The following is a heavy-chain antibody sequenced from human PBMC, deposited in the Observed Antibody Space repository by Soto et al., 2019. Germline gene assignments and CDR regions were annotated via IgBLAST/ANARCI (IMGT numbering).Heavy chain of an antibody. Sequence: GSGPTLVNPTETLTLTCTVSGFSLSNARMGVSWIRQPPGKALEWLAHIFSNDEKSYSTSLKSRLTISKDTSKSQVVLTMTNMDPVDTATYYCARFSLIAGIYYFDYWGQGTLVTVSS. CDR1: GFSLSNARMG. J-gene: IGHJ4*02. CDR3: ARFSLIAGIYYFDY. D-gene: IGHD6-13*01. CDR2: IFSNDEK. V-gene: IGHV2-26*01.